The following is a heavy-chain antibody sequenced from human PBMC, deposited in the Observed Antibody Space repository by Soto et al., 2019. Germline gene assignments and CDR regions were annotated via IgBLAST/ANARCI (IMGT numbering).Heavy chain of an antibody. CDR3: ARDQKKYYDILTGYYPRGIYYYYGMDV. CDR2: ISYDGSNK. D-gene: IGHD3-9*01. V-gene: IGHV3-30-3*01. Sequence: GGSLSLSCAASGFPFSSYAMHWVRQAPGKGLEWVAVISYDGSNKYYADSVKGRFTISRDNSKNTLYLQMNSLRAEDTAVYYCARDQKKYYDILTGYYPRGIYYYYGMDVWGQGTTVTVSS. CDR1: GFPFSSYA. J-gene: IGHJ6*02.